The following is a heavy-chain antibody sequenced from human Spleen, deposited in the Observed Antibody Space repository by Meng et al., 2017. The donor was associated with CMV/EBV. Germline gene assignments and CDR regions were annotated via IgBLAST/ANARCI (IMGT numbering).Heavy chain of an antibody. CDR1: GFTFSSYT. D-gene: IGHD3-22*01. V-gene: IGHV3-23*01. CDR3: AKRPLGYYYDSSGYYFDS. Sequence: GESLKISCAASGFTFSSYTMSWVRQAPGKGLEWVAVISGSGGSGGSTDYAESVKGRFTISRDNSKNTLYLQMNSLRAEDTAVYYCAKRPLGYYYDSSGYYFDSWGQGTLVTVSS. J-gene: IGHJ4*02. CDR2: ISGSGGSGGST.